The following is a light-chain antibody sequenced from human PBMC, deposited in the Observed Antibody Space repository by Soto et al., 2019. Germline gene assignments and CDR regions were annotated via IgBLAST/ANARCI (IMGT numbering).Light chain of an antibody. CDR2: DAS. CDR1: QSVRNNY. J-gene: IGKJ1*01. CDR3: HQSYKTPQT. V-gene: IGKV3D-20*02. Sequence: FVWTQSPGTLSLSPGERATLSCGAIQSVRNNYLAWHQQKPGQAPRLLIYDASSRATGIPDRFSGGGSGTNFTLTINSLQPEDFATYYCHQSYKTPQTFGQGTKVDI.